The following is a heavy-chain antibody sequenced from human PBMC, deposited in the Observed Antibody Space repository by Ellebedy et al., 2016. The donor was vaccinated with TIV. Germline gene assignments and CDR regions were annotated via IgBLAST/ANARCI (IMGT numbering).Heavy chain of an antibody. CDR3: ARGWFGSGMGV. Sequence: SETLSLTCVISGDSVSTDIGWNWIRQSPSRGLEWLGRTYYRSKWNNDYAVSVKSRITINPDTSKNQFSLQLNSVTPEDTAVYNCARGWFGSGMGVWGQGTTVTVSS. D-gene: IGHD3-10*01. CDR1: GDSVSTDIG. J-gene: IGHJ6*02. CDR2: TYYRSKWNN. V-gene: IGHV6-1*01.